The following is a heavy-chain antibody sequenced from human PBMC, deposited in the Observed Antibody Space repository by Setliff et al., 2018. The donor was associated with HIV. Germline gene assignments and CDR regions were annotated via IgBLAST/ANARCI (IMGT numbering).Heavy chain of an antibody. CDR3: AKCGGVTCYSASWYFDY. V-gene: IGHV3-30*02. CDR1: GFTFSTYG. CDR2: IRYDGSNQ. D-gene: IGHD2-15*01. Sequence: PGGSLRLSCAASGFTFSTYGMQWVRQAPGKGLEWVAFIRYDGSNQYYADSVKGRFTISRDNSKNTLYLQMNSLRAEDTAVYYCAKCGGVTCYSASWYFDYWGQGTLVTSPQ. J-gene: IGHJ4*02.